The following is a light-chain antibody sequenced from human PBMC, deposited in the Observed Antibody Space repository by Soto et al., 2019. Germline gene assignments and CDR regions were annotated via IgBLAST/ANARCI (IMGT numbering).Light chain of an antibody. CDR1: SGHSGYI. CDR2: LEGSGSY. J-gene: IGLJ2*01. V-gene: IGLV4-60*02. CDR3: ETWDGDTRV. Sequence: QPVLTQSSSASASLGSSVKLTCTLSSGHSGYIIAWHQQQPGKAPRYLMKLEGSGSYNKGSGVPDRFSGSSFGADRYLTISNLQFEDEADYYCETWDGDTRVFGGGTKLTVL.